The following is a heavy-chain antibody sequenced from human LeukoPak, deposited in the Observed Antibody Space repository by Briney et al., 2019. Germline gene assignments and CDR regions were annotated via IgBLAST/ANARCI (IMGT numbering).Heavy chain of an antibody. Sequence: ASVKVSCKASGYTFTNYGISWVRQPPGQGLECMGWISAYNGNTNYAQRFQGRVTMTTDTSTSTAYMELRSLRSDDTAVYYCARVRDYGGIGEDYWGQGTLVTVSS. J-gene: IGHJ4*02. CDR3: ARVRDYGGIGEDY. CDR2: ISAYNGNT. CDR1: GYTFTNYG. D-gene: IGHD3-16*01. V-gene: IGHV1-18*01.